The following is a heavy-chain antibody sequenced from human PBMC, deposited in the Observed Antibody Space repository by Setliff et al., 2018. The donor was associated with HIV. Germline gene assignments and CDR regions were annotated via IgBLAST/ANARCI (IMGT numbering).Heavy chain of an antibody. CDR3: ARRDGRSMNAFEI. V-gene: IGHV5-51*01. D-gene: IGHD6-13*01. CDR2: IYPDDSNI. CDR1: DYTFSTYW. J-gene: IGHJ6*02. Sequence: GESLKISCKALDYTFSTYWIGWVRQKPGEGLEWTGIIYPDDSNIRYNPSFQNRVTISADKSITTAYLQINNLKASDTATYYCARRDGRSMNAFEIWGPGTTVTVSS.